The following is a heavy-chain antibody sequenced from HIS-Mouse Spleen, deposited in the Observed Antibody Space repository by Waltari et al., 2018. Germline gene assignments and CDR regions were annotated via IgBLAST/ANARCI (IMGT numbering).Heavy chain of an antibody. J-gene: IGHJ2*01. CDR3: AREIPYSSSWYDWYFDL. D-gene: IGHD6-13*01. V-gene: IGHV4-39*07. CDR2: IYYSGRT. Sequence: QLQLQASGPGLVKPSETLSLTCTVPGGSISSSSYYWGWIRPPPGRGLGWIGSIYYSGRTDYNPYLKGRVPVSVDTSKNQLSLKLSSVTAADTAVYYCAREIPYSSSWYDWYFDLWGRGTLVTVSS. CDR1: GGSISSSSYY.